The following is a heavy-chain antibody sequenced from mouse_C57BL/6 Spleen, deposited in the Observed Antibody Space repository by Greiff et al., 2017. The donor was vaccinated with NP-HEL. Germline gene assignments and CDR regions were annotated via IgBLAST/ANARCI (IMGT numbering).Heavy chain of an antibody. V-gene: IGHV5-4*01. D-gene: IGHD2-1*01. CDR1: GFTFSSYA. CDR3: AREGVRYYFDY. Sequence: EVKLVESGGGLVKPGGSLKLSCASSGFTFSSYAMSWVRQTPEKRLEWVATISDGGSYTYYPDNVKGRFTISRDNAKNNLYLQMSHLKSEDTAMYYCAREGVRYYFDYWGQGTTLTVSS. J-gene: IGHJ2*01. CDR2: ISDGGSYT.